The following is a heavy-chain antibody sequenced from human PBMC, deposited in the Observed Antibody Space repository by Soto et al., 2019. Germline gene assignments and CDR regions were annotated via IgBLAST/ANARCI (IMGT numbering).Heavy chain of an antibody. J-gene: IGHJ3*02. V-gene: IGHV3-64D*08. CDR2: ISSNGGST. CDR1: GFTSSSYA. Sequence: GGSLRLSCSASGFTSSSYAMHWVRQAPGKGLEYVSAISSNGGSTYYADSVKGRFTISRDNSKNTLYLQMSRLRAEDTAVYYCVKTRGYYDYVWGSYRLSLGAFDIWGQGTMVTVSS. D-gene: IGHD3-16*02. CDR3: VKTRGYYDYVWGSYRLSLGAFDI.